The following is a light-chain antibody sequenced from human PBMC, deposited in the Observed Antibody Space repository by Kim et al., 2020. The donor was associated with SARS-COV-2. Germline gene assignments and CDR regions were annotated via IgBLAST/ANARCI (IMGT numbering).Light chain of an antibody. CDR2: GSS. J-gene: IGKJ3*01. Sequence: EIVLTQSPGTLSLSPGERATLSCRVSQSVNNKYLAWYQQRPGQAPRLLIYGSSSRATGIPDRFAGSGSGTAFTLTISRLEPEDFAVYFCQQYSSSPLTFGPGTKVDIK. V-gene: IGKV3-20*01. CDR1: QSVNNKY. CDR3: QQYSSSPLT.